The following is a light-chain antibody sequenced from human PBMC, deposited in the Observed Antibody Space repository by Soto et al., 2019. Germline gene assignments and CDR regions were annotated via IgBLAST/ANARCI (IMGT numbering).Light chain of an antibody. CDR1: QSISSY. V-gene: IGKV1-39*01. Sequence: DIHMTQSPSSLSAFVGHGVTIPCRASQSISSYLTSYQQKPGKAPKLLIYAASSLQSGVPSMFSGSASGTDFTLTISSLQPEHFATYYCQQSYSTPQLKCGGETKVNIK. J-gene: IGKJ4*02. CDR2: AAS. CDR3: QQSYSTPQLK.